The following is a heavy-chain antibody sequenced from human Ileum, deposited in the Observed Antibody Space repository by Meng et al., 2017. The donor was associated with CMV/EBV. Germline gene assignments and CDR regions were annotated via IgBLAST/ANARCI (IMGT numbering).Heavy chain of an antibody. V-gene: IGHV4-30-4*08. CDR1: GGSISSGDYY. J-gene: IGHJ4*02. Sequence: LRLSCTVSGGSISSGDYYWSWIRQPPGKGLEWIGYIYYSGSTYYNPSLKSRVTISVDTSKNQFSLKLSSVTAADTAVYYCARGLRYSSSFDYWGQGTLVTVSS. CDR2: IYYSGST. D-gene: IGHD6-13*01. CDR3: ARGLRYSSSFDY.